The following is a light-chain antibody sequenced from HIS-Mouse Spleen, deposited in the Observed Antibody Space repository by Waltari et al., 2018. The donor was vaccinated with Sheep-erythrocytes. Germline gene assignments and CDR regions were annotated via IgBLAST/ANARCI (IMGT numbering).Light chain of an antibody. CDR2: DVS. CDR1: RTDVGGYNY. V-gene: IGLV2-11*01. CDR3: CSYAGSYNHV. J-gene: IGLJ1*01. Sequence: QSALTPPRPVSGSPGQSVTISCTGTRTDVGGYNYVPWYQQHPGKAPKLMIYDVSKRPSGVPDRFSGSKSGNTASLTISGLQAEDEADYYCCSYAGSYNHVFATGTKVTVL.